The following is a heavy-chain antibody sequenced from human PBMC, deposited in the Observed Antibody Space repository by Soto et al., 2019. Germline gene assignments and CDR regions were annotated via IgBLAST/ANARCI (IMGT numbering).Heavy chain of an antibody. CDR2: ISDDGSNK. CDR1: GFAFSRYA. J-gene: IGHJ6*02. CDR3: ARDLYISITARLQTQYYYYGMDV. D-gene: IGHD6-6*01. Sequence: QVQLVESGGGVVQPGRSLRLSCAASGFAFSRYAMHWVRQAPGKRLEWVAVISDDGSNKYYADSVKGRFTISRDNSKNRLYLQMNSVRAEDTAVCYCARDLYISITARLQTQYYYYGMDVWGQGTTVTVSS. V-gene: IGHV3-30-3*01.